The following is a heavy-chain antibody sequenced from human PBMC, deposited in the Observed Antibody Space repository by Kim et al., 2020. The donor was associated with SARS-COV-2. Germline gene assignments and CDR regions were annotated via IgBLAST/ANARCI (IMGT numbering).Heavy chain of an antibody. CDR3: AREQYSSGWSTRFDY. J-gene: IGHJ4*02. Sequence: QSLRRRVTISVDTSKNQFSLKLRPVTAADTAVYYCAREQYSSGWSTRFDYWGQGTLVTVSS. D-gene: IGHD6-19*01. V-gene: IGHV4-34*01.